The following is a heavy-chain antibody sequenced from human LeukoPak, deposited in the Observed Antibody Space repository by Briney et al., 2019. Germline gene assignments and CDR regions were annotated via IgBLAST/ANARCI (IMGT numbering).Heavy chain of an antibody. V-gene: IGHV4-34*01. D-gene: IGHD6-13*01. CDR3: ARHPRNTIIAAAGTVFFDY. CDR1: GGSFSGYY. Sequence: PSETLSLSCAVYGGSFSGYYWSWIRQPPGKGLEWIGEINHSGSTNYNPSLKSRVTISVDTSKNQFSLKLSSVTAADTAVYYCARHPRNTIIAAAGTVFFDYWGQGTLVTVSS. CDR2: INHSGST. J-gene: IGHJ4*02.